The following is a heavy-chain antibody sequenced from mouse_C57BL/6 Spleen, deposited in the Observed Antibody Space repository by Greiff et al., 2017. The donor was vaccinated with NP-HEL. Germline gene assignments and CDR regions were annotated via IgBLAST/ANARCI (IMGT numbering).Heavy chain of an antibody. CDR2: IDPSDSYT. Sequence: VQLQQPGSELVRPGTSVKLSCKASGYTFTSYWMHWVKQRPGQGLEWIGVIDPSDSYTNYNQKFKGKATLTVDTSSSTAYMQLSSLTSEDSAVYYCARGITTVVPYFDYWGQGTTLTVSS. V-gene: IGHV1-59*01. CDR3: ARGITTVVPYFDY. D-gene: IGHD1-1*01. CDR1: GYTFTSYW. J-gene: IGHJ2*01.